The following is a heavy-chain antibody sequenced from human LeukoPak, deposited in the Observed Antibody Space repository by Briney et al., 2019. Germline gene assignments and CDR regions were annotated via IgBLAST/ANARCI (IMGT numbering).Heavy chain of an antibody. CDR2: IISTSTTI. CDR1: GFTFLSHS. Sequence: PGGSLRLSCAASGFTFLSHSMNWVRQAPGKGLEWVSYIISTSTTIYYADSVKGRFTISRDNAKNSLYLQMNSLRAEDTAVYYCARTIGHFDYWGQGTLVTVSS. V-gene: IGHV3-48*01. CDR3: ARTIGHFDY. D-gene: IGHD3-10*01. J-gene: IGHJ4*02.